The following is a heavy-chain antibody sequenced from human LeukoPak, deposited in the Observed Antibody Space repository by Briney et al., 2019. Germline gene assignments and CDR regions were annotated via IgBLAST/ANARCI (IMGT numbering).Heavy chain of an antibody. J-gene: IGHJ4*02. CDR1: GFTFSNYW. D-gene: IGHD3-10*01. CDR3: VRYGSGSSRQFDY. V-gene: IGHV3-7*03. Sequence: GGSLRLYCAASGFTFSNYWMSWVRQAPGKGLEWVANIKEDGIDKYYVGSVRGRFTISRDNAKNSLYLQMNSLRAEDTAIYYCVRYGSGSSRQFDYWGQGTLVTVSS. CDR2: IKEDGIDK.